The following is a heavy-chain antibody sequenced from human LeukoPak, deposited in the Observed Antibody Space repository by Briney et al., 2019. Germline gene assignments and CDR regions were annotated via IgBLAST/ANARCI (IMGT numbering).Heavy chain of an antibody. Sequence: GGSLRLSCAASGFTFSSYWMNWVRQAPGKGLVWVSRIASDGSSTTYADSVKGRFSISRDNAKNTVYLQLNSLRAEDTAVYYCVSFYETYWGRGTLVTVSS. V-gene: IGHV3-74*01. D-gene: IGHD2/OR15-2a*01. CDR1: GFTFSSYW. J-gene: IGHJ4*02. CDR2: IASDGSST. CDR3: VSFYETY.